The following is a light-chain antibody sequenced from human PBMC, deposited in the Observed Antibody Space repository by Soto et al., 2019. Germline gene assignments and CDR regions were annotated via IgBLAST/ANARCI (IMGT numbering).Light chain of an antibody. J-gene: IGKJ1*01. CDR3: QHYNSYSEA. CDR2: KAS. Sequence: MQMTQSPSTLSVCVGDRVTISLRASQTISSWLAWYQQKPGKAPKLLIYKASTLKSGVPSRFSGSGSGTEFTLTISSLQPDDFATYYCQHYNSYSEAFGQGTKVDIK. V-gene: IGKV1-5*03. CDR1: QTISSW.